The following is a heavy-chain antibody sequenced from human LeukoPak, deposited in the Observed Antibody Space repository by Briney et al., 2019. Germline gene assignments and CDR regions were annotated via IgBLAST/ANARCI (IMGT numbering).Heavy chain of an antibody. V-gene: IGHV1-2*02. J-gene: IGHJ3*02. CDR2: INPNSGGT. CDR3: ARDNYSGSYYLGAFDI. D-gene: IGHD1-26*01. Sequence: ASVRVSCKTSGYTFTDYYIHWVRQAPGQGLEWMGWINPNSGGTNYAQKFQGRVTMTRDTSISTAYMELSRLRSDDTAVYYCARDNYSGSYYLGAFDIWGQGTMVTVSS. CDR1: GYTFTDYY.